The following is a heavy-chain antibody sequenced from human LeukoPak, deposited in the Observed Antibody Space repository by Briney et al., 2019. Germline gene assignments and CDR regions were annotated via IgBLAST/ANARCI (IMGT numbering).Heavy chain of an antibody. Sequence: GASVKGSCKASGYTFTSYDINWVRQATGQGLEWMGWMNPNSGNTGYAQKFQGRVTITRNTSISTAYMELSSLRSEDTAVYYCARVLYVWRSRIVIPFRYWGQGTLVTVSS. CDR2: MNPNSGNT. V-gene: IGHV1-8*03. J-gene: IGHJ4*02. CDR3: ARVLYVWRSRIVIPFRY. D-gene: IGHD3-16*02. CDR1: GYTFTSYD.